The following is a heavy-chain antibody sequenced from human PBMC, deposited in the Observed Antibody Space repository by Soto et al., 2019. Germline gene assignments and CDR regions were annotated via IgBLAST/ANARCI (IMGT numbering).Heavy chain of an antibody. D-gene: IGHD3-10*01. V-gene: IGHV3-23*01. CDR3: AKTPYYYGSGSMRWFDP. J-gene: IGHJ5*02. CDR2: ISGSGGST. Sequence: GGSLRLSCAASGFTFSSYAMSWVRQAPGKGLEWVSAISGSGGSTYYADSVKGRFTISRDNSKNTLYLQMNSLRAEDTAVYYCAKTPYYYGSGSMRWFDPWGQGTLVTVSS. CDR1: GFTFSSYA.